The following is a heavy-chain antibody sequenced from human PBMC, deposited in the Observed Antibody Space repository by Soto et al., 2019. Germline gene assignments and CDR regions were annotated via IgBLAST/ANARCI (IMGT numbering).Heavy chain of an antibody. CDR1: GVTFSSET. J-gene: IGHJ4*02. CDR3: ATELGDNPARPFGS. Sequence: QVQLVQSGAEVKKPGSSVKVSCKASGVTFSSETISWVRQAPGQGLEWVGGIIPLFGTANYAQKFQGRVTITADESTSTLYIELSSLRSDDTAVYYRATELGDNPARPFGSWGQGTLVTVSS. V-gene: IGHV1-69*01. D-gene: IGHD2-21*01. CDR2: IIPLFGTA.